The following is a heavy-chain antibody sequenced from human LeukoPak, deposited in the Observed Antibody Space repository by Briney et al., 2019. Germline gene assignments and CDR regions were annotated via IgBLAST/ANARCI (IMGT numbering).Heavy chain of an antibody. D-gene: IGHD3-22*01. CDR2: IYSGGST. CDR3: AKGMYYYDSSGYLGDY. Sequence: GSLRLSCAASGLTVSSNYMSWVRQAPGKGLEWVSVIYSGGSTYYADSVKGRFTISRDNSKNTLYLQMNSLRAEDTAVYYCAKGMYYYDSSGYLGDYWGQGTLVTVSS. CDR1: GLTVSSNY. V-gene: IGHV3-66*02. J-gene: IGHJ4*02.